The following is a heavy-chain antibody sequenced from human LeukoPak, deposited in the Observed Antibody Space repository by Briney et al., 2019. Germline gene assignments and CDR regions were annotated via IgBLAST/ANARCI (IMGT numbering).Heavy chain of an antibody. CDR2: INHNSGGT. CDR3: ARGSRYSSSWYSFDY. J-gene: IGHJ4*02. CDR1: GYTFTGYY. D-gene: IGHD6-13*01. V-gene: IGHV1-2*02. Sequence: GSLKVSCKASGYTFTGYYMHWVRQAPGQGLEWMGWINHNSGGTIYAQKFQGRVTITRDTSNSTAYMVLSRLRSDDTAVYYCARGSRYSSSWYSFDYWGQGTLVTVSS.